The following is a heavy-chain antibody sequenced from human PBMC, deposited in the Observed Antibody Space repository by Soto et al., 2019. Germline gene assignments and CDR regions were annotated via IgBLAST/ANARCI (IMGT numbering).Heavy chain of an antibody. D-gene: IGHD6-19*01. J-gene: IGHJ3*02. Sequence: QVQLVQSGAEVKKPGASVKVSCKASGYTFTSYDINWVRQATGQGLEWMGWMNPNSGNTGYAQKFQGRVTMTRNTSISTAYMELSSLRSEDTAVYYCASISRQWLGYDAFDIWGQGTMVTVSS. V-gene: IGHV1-8*01. CDR3: ASISRQWLGYDAFDI. CDR1: GYTFTSYD. CDR2: MNPNSGNT.